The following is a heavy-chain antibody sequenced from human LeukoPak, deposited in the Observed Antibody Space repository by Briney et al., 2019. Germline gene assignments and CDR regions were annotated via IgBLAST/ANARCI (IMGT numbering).Heavy chain of an antibody. CDR1: GFTFSNYA. CDR2: ISGSGGST. D-gene: IGHD6-13*01. J-gene: IGHJ6*02. Sequence: GGSLRVSCAASGFTFSNYAMSWVRQAPGKGLEWVSAISGSGGSTYYADSVKGRFIISRDNSKNSLYLQMNILTAEDTATYYCAKGVVSGTLYYYGMDVWGQGTTVIVSS. V-gene: IGHV3-23*01. CDR3: AKGVVSGTLYYYGMDV.